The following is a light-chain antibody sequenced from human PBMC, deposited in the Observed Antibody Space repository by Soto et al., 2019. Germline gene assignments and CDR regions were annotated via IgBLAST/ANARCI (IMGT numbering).Light chain of an antibody. CDR1: QSVSSIY. CDR2: GAS. V-gene: IGKV3-20*01. Sequence: EIVLTQSPGTLSLSPGERATLSCRASQSVSSIYLAWYQQKPVQSPRLLISGASSLATGIPDRFSGSGSGTDFTLTISGLEPDEFAAYYCQRDGRPRTFRQGTKVEIK. J-gene: IGKJ1*01. CDR3: QRDGRPRT.